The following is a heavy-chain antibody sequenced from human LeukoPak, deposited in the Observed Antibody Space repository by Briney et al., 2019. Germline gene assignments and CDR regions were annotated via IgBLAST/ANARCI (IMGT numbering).Heavy chain of an antibody. J-gene: IGHJ5*02. CDR1: GGTFSSYA. Sequence: SVKVSCKASGGTFSSYAISWVRQAPGQGLEWMGGIIPIFGTANYAQKFQGRVTITADESTSTAYMELSSLRSEDTAVYYCAREIVVVPAAGTDNWFDPWGQGTLVTVSS. CDR2: IIPIFGTA. D-gene: IGHD2-2*01. CDR3: AREIVVVPAAGTDNWFDP. V-gene: IGHV1-69*01.